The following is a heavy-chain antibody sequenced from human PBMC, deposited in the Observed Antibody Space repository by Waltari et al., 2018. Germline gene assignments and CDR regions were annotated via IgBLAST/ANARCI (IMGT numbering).Heavy chain of an antibody. CDR3: AKGVSSWYSFGMDV. D-gene: IGHD6-13*01. CDR2: ISWDSRAI. V-gene: IGHV3-9*03. Sequence: EVKVVESGGGLVQPGRSLRLSCTGSGFSFDNFAMHWVRQAPGKALEWVSGISWDSRAIGYADSVKGRFTISRDNARNSVYLQMNSLRSEDMALYYCAKGVSSWYSFGMDVWGQGTTVTVSS. J-gene: IGHJ6*02. CDR1: GFSFDNFA.